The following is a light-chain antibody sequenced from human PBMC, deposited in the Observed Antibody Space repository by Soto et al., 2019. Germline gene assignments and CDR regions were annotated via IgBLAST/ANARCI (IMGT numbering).Light chain of an antibody. V-gene: IGLV2-14*01. J-gene: IGLJ2*01. CDR2: DVN. CDR1: ISDIGGYNF. Sequence: QSVLTQPASVSGSPGQSITISCTGTISDIGGYNFISWYQHHPGKAPKLVIYDVNNRPSGISYRFSGSKSGNTASLTISGIQAEDEADYYRASYTRTTTLVFGGGTKVTVL. CDR3: ASYTRTTTLV.